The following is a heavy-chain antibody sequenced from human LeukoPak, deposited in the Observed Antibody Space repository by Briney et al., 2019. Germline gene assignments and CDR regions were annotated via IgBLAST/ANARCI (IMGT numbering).Heavy chain of an antibody. Sequence: GGSLRLSCAASGFTFSSYSMNWVRQTPGKGLEWVSSISSSSSYIYYADSVKGRFTISRDNATNSLYLQMNSLRAEATAVYYCARDHPFSSFDYWGQGTLVTVSS. CDR3: ARDHPFSSFDY. D-gene: IGHD2/OR15-2a*01. CDR2: ISSSSSYI. V-gene: IGHV3-21*01. CDR1: GFTFSSYS. J-gene: IGHJ4*02.